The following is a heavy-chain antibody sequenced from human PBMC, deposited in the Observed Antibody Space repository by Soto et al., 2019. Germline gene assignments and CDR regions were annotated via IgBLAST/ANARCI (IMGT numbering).Heavy chain of an antibody. CDR2: NYYSGST. CDR1: GGSVSSGSYY. D-gene: IGHD3-10*01. CDR3: ARDYYGSGSLYWFDP. Sequence: QVQLQKSGTGLVKTSETLSLTCTVSGGSVSSGSYYWSWIRQPPGKELEWIGYNYYSGSTNNNPSLKSQVTISVDTPKNQFSLKLSSVTAADTAVYYCARDYYGSGSLYWFDPWGQGTLVTVSS. J-gene: IGHJ5*02. V-gene: IGHV4-61*01.